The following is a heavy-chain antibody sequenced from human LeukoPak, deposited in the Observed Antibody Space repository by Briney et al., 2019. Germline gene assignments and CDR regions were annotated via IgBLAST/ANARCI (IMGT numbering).Heavy chain of an antibody. V-gene: IGHV4-30-2*01. D-gene: IGHD2-2*01. Sequence: SETLSLTCAVSGGSISSGGYSWSWIRQPPGKGLEWIGYIYHSGSTYYNPSLKSRVTISVDTSKNQFSLKLSSVTAADTAVYYCARGVVPAATPITFDYGGQGTLVTVSS. CDR3: ARGVVPAATPITFDY. CDR2: IYHSGST. J-gene: IGHJ4*02. CDR1: GGSISSGGYS.